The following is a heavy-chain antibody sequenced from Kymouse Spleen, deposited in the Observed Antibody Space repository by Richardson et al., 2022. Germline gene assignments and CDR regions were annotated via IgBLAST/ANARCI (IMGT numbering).Heavy chain of an antibody. J-gene: IGHJ4*02. V-gene: IGHV3-73*02. Sequence: EVQLVESGGGLVQPGGSLKLSCAASGFTFSGSAMHWVRQASGKGLEWVGRIRSKANSYATAYAASVKGRFTISRDDSKNTAYLQMNSLKTEDTAVYYCTRQGSSSSFDYWGQGTLVTVSS. CDR3: TRQGSSSSFDY. CDR1: GFTFSGSA. CDR2: IRSKANSYAT. D-gene: IGHD6-6*01.